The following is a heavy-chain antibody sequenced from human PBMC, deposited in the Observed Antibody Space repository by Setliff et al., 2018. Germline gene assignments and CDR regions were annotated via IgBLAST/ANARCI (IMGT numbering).Heavy chain of an antibody. CDR3: ARALLWFGEGMDV. J-gene: IGHJ6*03. Sequence: PSETLSLTCAVYGGSFSGYYWSWIRQPPGKGLEWIGEINHSGSTNYNPSLKSRVTISVDKSKNQFSLKLSSVTAADTAVYYCARALLWFGEGMDVWGKGTTVTVSS. CDR2: INHSGST. CDR1: GGSFSGYY. D-gene: IGHD3-10*01. V-gene: IGHV4-34*01.